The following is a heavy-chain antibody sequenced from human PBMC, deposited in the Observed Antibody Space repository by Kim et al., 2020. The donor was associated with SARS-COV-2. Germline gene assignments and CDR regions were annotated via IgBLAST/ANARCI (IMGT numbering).Heavy chain of an antibody. D-gene: IGHD3-3*01. CDR2: IYYSGST. J-gene: IGHJ3*02. Sequence: SETLSLTCTVSGGSISSGGYYWSWIRQHPGKVLEWIGYIYYSGSTYYNPSLKSRVTISVDTSKNQFSLKLSSVTAADTAVYYCARAGRRFFGVVGAFDIWGQGTMVTVSS. CDR1: GGSISSGGYY. V-gene: IGHV4-31*03. CDR3: ARAGRRFFGVVGAFDI.